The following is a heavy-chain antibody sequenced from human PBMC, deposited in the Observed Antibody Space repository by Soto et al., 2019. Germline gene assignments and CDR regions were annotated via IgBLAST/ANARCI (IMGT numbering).Heavy chain of an antibody. CDR2: IYHSGST. CDR1: GGSISSSNW. V-gene: IGHV4-4*02. CDR3: ARGPENHYYGMDV. Sequence: PSETLSLTCAVSGGSISSSNWWSWVRQPPGKGLEWIGEIYHSGSTNYNPSLKSRVTLSVDKSQNQFSLKLSSVTAADTAVYYCARGPENHYYGMDVWGQGTTVTVSS. J-gene: IGHJ6*02.